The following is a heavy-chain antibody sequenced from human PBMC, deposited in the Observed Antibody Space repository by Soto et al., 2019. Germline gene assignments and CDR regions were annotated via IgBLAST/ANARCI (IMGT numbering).Heavy chain of an antibody. CDR2: ISDSGST. V-gene: IGHV3-23*01. Sequence: EVQLLECGGGLVQPGRSRRLSCAASGFTFSSYAMSWVRQAPGKGLEWVSTISDSGSTYYADSVKGRFTISRDISKNTLYVQMSSLRAEDTAVYYCAKGGEGYCSGTSCLYHMDAWGKGTTVTVSS. D-gene: IGHD2-15*01. CDR3: AKGGEGYCSGTSCLYHMDA. CDR1: GFTFSSYA. J-gene: IGHJ6*03.